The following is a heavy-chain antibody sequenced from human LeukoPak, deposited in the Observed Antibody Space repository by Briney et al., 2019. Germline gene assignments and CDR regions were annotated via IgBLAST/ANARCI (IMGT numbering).Heavy chain of an antibody. J-gene: IGHJ4*02. V-gene: IGHV1-8*03. CDR1: GYTFTSYD. D-gene: IGHD2-15*01. Sequence: ASVKVSCKASGYTFTSYDITWVRQATGQGLEWMGWMNPNSGNTGYAQKFQGRVTITRNTSISTVYMELSSLTSDDSAVYYCARGAGYCSAGICYYFDYWGQGTLVTVSS. CDR2: MNPNSGNT. CDR3: ARGAGYCSAGICYYFDY.